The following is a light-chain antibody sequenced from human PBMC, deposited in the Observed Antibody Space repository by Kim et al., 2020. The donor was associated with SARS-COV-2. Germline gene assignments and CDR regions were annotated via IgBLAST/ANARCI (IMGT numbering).Light chain of an antibody. V-gene: IGLV2-23*02. Sequence: GQTLTTPCAGTASDIETHHLVSGYQQHPGKAPKVMIYEVIKRPSGVSNRFSGSKSGNTASLTISGLQPEDEAYYYCSSIAGSYTWVFGGGTRLTVL. J-gene: IGLJ3*02. CDR2: EVI. CDR1: ASDIETHHL. CDR3: SSIAGSYTWV.